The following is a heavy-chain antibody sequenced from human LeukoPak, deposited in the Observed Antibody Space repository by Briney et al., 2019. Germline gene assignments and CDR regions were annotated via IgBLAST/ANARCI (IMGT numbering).Heavy chain of an antibody. CDR2: IYYSGST. Sequence: SETLSLTCTVSGGSISSYYWSWIRQPPGKGLEWIGYIYYSGSTNYNPSLKSGVTISVDTSKNQFSLKLSSVTAADTAVYYCAREGWEPYFDYWGQGTLVTVSS. D-gene: IGHD1-26*01. J-gene: IGHJ4*02. CDR3: AREGWEPYFDY. V-gene: IGHV4-59*01. CDR1: GGSISSYY.